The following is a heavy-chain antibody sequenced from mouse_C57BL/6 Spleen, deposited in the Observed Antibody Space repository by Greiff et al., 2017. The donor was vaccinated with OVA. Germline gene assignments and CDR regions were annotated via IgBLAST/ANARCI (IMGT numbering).Heavy chain of an antibody. D-gene: IGHD2-4*01. CDR1: GYTFTEYT. J-gene: IGHJ3*01. V-gene: IGHV1-62-2*01. CDR2: FYPGSGSI. Sequence: QVQLQQPGAELVKPGASVKLSCKASGYTFTEYTIHWVKQRSGQGLEWIGWFYPGSGSIKYNEKFKDKATLTAAKSSSTVYMELSRLTSEDSAVYFCARHEDGIYYDYAWFADWGKGTLVTVSA. CDR3: ARHEDGIYYDYAWFAD.